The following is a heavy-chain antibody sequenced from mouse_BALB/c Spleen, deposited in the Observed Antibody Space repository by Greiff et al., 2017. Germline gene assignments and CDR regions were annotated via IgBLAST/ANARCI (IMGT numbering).Heavy chain of an antibody. CDR3: ARDYYDYGHFDY. CDR2: ISSGSSTI. V-gene: IGHV5-17*02. CDR1: GFTFSSFG. J-gene: IGHJ2*01. D-gene: IGHD2-4*01. Sequence: EVQGVESGGGLVQPGGSRKLSCAASGFTFSSFGMHWVRQAPEKGLEWVAYISSGSSTIYYADTVKGRFTISRDNPKNTLFLQMTSLRSEDTAMYYCARDYYDYGHFDYWGQGTTLTVSS.